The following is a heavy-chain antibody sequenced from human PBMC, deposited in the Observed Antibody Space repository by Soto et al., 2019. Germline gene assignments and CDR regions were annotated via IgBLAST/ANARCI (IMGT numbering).Heavy chain of an antibody. J-gene: IGHJ4*02. Sequence: EVQLVESGGGLVQPGGSLRLSCAASGFTFRDHYMDWVRQAPGKGLEWVGRIRNKANNYATEYAASVKDRFTISRDDSKNSLYLQMNSLKTEDTAVDYCARCWALGELLPGAFDYWGQGILVTVSS. CDR3: ARCWALGELLPGAFDY. V-gene: IGHV3-72*01. CDR2: IRNKANNYAT. D-gene: IGHD1-26*01. CDR1: GFTFRDHY.